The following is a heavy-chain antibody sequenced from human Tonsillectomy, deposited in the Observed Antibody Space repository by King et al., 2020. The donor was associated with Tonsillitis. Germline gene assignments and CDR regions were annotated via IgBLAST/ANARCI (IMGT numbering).Heavy chain of an antibody. J-gene: IGHJ4*02. D-gene: IGHD6-19*01. V-gene: IGHV3-15*01. Sequence: VQLVESGGGLIKPGGSLRLSCAASGFTFSNAWMSWVRQAPGKGLEWVGRIKSKTDGGTTDYAAPVKGRFTISRDDSKNTVYLQMNSLKTEDTAVYSCTTSAPATGIAVAQGDYWGQGTLVTVSS. CDR2: IKSKTDGGTT. CDR3: TTSAPATGIAVAQGDY. CDR1: GFTFSNAW.